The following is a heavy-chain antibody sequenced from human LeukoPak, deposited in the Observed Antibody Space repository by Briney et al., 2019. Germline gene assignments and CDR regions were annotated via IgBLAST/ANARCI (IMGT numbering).Heavy chain of an antibody. Sequence: SETLSLTCAVYGVSFSDYYWSWIRQPPGKGLEWIGEINHSGSTNYNPSLKSRVTISVDTSKNQFSLKLSSVTAADTAVYYCARHRRVGYYYGSGIDYWGQGTLVTVSS. CDR2: INHSGST. CDR3: ARHRRVGYYYGSGIDY. V-gene: IGHV4-34*01. CDR1: GVSFSDYY. D-gene: IGHD3-10*01. J-gene: IGHJ4*02.